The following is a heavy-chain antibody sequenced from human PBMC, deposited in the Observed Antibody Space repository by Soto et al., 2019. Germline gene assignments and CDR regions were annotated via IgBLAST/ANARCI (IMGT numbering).Heavy chain of an antibody. CDR1: GGSISSYY. CDR3: ASLTMNQRALFDY. Sequence: SETLSLTCTVSGGSISSYYWSWIRQPPGKGLEWIGYIYYSGSTNYNPSLKSRVTISVDTSKNQFSLKLSSVTAAVTAVYYCASLTMNQRALFDYWGQGTLVTVSS. CDR2: IYYSGST. V-gene: IGHV4-59*01. J-gene: IGHJ4*02. D-gene: IGHD3-22*01.